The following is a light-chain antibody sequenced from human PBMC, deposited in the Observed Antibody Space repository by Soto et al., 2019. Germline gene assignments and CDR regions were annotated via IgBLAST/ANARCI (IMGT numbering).Light chain of an antibody. J-gene: IGKJ1*01. Sequence: DIQMTQSPSTLSASVGDRVSITCRASQSISRPLAWYQQKPGKAPNLLIYQASNLETGVPSRFTGSGSGTEFTLTISSLQPDDLATYYGLQYQSYWTFGQGTKVEVK. CDR2: QAS. CDR3: LQYQSYWT. CDR1: QSISRP. V-gene: IGKV1-5*03.